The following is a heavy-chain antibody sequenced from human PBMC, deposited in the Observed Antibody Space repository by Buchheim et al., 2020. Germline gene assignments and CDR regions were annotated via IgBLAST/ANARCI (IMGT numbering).Heavy chain of an antibody. CDR2: IYYSGST. V-gene: IGHV4-59*01. D-gene: IGHD3-3*01. Sequence: QVQLQESGPGLVKPSETLSLTCTVYGGSISSYYWSWIRQPPGKGLEWIGYIYYSGSTNYKPSLKSRVTISVDTSKNQFSLKLSSVTAAYTAVYYCARDSGVVRGEVLDPWGQGTL. CDR1: GGSISSYY. CDR3: ARDSGVVRGEVLDP. J-gene: IGHJ5*02.